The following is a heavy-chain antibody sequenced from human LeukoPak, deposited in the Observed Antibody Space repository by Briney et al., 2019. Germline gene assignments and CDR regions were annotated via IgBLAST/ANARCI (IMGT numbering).Heavy chain of an antibody. Sequence: EASVKVSCKASGYTFTSYDINWVRQATGQGLEWMGWMNPNSGNTGYAQKFQGRVTMTRNTSISTAYMELGSLRSEDTAVYYCARRVAARRVDDYWGQGTLVTVSS. CDR1: GYTFTSYD. V-gene: IGHV1-8*01. D-gene: IGHD6-6*01. CDR3: ARRVAARRVDDY. CDR2: MNPNSGNT. J-gene: IGHJ4*02.